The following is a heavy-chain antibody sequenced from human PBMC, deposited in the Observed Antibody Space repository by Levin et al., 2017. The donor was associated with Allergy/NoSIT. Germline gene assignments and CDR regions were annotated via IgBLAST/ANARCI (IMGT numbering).Heavy chain of an antibody. CDR3: ARASIAARNWFDP. V-gene: IGHV4-30-4*01. CDR1: GGSISSGDYY. J-gene: IGHJ5*02. Sequence: SQTLSLTCTVSGGSISSGDYYWSWIRQPPGKGLEWIGYIYYRGSTYYNPSLKSRVTISVDTSKNQFSLKLSSVTAADTAVYYCARASIAARNWFDPWGQGTLVTVSS. D-gene: IGHD6-6*01. CDR2: IYYRGST.